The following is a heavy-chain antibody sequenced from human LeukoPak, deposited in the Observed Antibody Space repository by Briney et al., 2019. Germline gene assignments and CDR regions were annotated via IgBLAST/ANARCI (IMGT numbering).Heavy chain of an antibody. CDR3: ARGSTYYDSSGQVPFDY. CDR1: GFTFSTYS. Sequence: GGSLRLSCAASGFTFSTYSMNWVRQAPGKGLEWVSYISSSSSTIYYADSVKGRFTISRDNAKNSLYLQMNSLRAEDTAVYYCARGSTYYDSSGQVPFDYWGQGTLVTVSP. CDR2: ISSSSSTI. D-gene: IGHD3-22*01. J-gene: IGHJ4*02. V-gene: IGHV3-48*01.